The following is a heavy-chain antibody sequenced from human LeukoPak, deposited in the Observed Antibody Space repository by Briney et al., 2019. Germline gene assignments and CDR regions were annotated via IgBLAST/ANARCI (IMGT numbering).Heavy chain of an antibody. CDR1: GFTFSNYG. V-gene: IGHV3-30*18. D-gene: IGHD4-17*01. J-gene: IGHJ4*02. Sequence: GGSLRLSCAASGFTFSNYGMHWVRQAPGKGLEWVAGISFDGTDEYYADSVKGRFTISRDKSKNTLYLQMTSLGTEDTAVYYCAKARPLDYGDRYYFAYWGQATLVTVSS. CDR3: AKARPLDYGDRYYFAY. CDR2: ISFDGTDE.